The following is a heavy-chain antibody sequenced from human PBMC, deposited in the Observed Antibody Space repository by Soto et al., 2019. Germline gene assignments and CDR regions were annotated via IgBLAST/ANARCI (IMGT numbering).Heavy chain of an antibody. CDR1: GDSVSSSNW. CDR3: ARMTTIFYFDY. J-gene: IGHJ4*02. Sequence: QVQLQESGPGLVKPSGTLSLTCAVSGDSVSSSNWWSWVRQPPGKGLEWIGEIFDGEDTNYNPSLKSRVSLSVDKSKNQFSLKLTSVTAADTAVYYCARMTTIFYFDYWGQGTLVTVSS. V-gene: IGHV4-4*02. D-gene: IGHD4-4*01. CDR2: IFDGEDT.